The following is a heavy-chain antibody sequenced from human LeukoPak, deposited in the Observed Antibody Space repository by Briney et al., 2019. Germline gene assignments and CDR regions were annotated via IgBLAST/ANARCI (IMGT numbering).Heavy chain of an antibody. J-gene: IGHJ4*02. Sequence: SETLSLTCTVSGGSISSGSYYWSWIRQPAGKGLVWIGRIYSSGSTNYNPSLKSRVTISVDTSKNQFFLKLISATAADTAEYYCARSTPVDLIDYWGGGSLVTVCS. CDR2: IYSSGST. CDR1: GGSISSGSYY. CDR3: ARSTPVDLIDY. V-gene: IGHV4-61*02.